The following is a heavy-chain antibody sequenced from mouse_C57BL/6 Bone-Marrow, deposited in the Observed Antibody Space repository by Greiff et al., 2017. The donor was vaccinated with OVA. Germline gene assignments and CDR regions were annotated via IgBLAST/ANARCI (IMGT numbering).Heavy chain of an antibody. Sequence: EVNVVESGGGLVKPGGSLKLSCAASGFTFSDYGMHWVRQAPEKGLEWVAYISSGSSTIYYADTVKGRFTISRDNAKNTLFLQMTSLRSEDTAMYYCARPGDGYYWFAYWGQGTLVTVSA. CDR2: ISSGSSTI. CDR3: ARPGDGYYWFAY. V-gene: IGHV5-17*01. J-gene: IGHJ3*01. D-gene: IGHD2-3*01. CDR1: GFTFSDYG.